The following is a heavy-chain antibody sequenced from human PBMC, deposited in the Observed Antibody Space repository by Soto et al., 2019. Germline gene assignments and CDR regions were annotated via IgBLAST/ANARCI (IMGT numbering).Heavy chain of an antibody. V-gene: IGHV3-74*01. CDR1: GFTFGYYS. CDR3: ARGGDPDY. CDR2: LQTDGSHT. D-gene: IGHD2-21*02. Sequence: VQLVESGGGLVQPGGSLRLSCVASGFTFGYYSMHWVRQAPGEGLMWVSRLQTDGSHTDYADSVKGRFTISRDNDKKTRYLQINNLRAEDTAVYYCARGGDPDYWGQGTGVTVSS. J-gene: IGHJ4*02.